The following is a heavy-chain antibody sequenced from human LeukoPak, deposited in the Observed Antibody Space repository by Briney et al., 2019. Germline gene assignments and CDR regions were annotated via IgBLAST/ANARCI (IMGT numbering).Heavy chain of an antibody. CDR2: ISPSGCST. D-gene: IGHD5-24*01. J-gene: IGHJ4*02. CDR1: GSTFTRYY. Sequence: ASVKLSSKAAGSTFTRYYMHCAPQARGPGPEWRGVISPSGCSTTYAQKFQGRVTLTRDTSTSTVYMELSSLRSEDTAVYYCARGRDGYNSRGDYWGQGTLVTVSS. V-gene: IGHV1-46*01. CDR3: ARGRDGYNSRGDY.